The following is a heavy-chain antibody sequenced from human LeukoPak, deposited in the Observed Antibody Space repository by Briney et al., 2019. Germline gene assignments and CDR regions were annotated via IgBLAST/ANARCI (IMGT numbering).Heavy chain of an antibody. V-gene: IGHV4-4*02. CDR1: GGSIMTTNW. D-gene: IGHD1-26*01. Sequence: SGTLSLTCAVSGGSIMTTNWWSWVRQPPGKGLEWIGEVHLNGATNYNPSLESRVSMSIDPSKNQMSLKLTSVTAADTAIYYCTRESGAFSPFGFWGQGTLVTVSS. CDR3: TRESGAFSPFGF. J-gene: IGHJ4*02. CDR2: VHLNGAT.